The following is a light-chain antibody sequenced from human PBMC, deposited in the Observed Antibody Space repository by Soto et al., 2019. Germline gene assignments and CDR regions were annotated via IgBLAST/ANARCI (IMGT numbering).Light chain of an antibody. V-gene: IGKV1-9*01. J-gene: IGKJ4*01. CDR1: EGISGR. CDR2: PAS. Sequence: IQLTQSPSSLSASVGDRVTITCRASEGISGRLAWYQRKPGKVPTLLISPASSFQSGVPSRFSGSASGTDFSLTITSLQPGDFATYYCLQLYRYPLTFGGGTTVDIK. CDR3: LQLYRYPLT.